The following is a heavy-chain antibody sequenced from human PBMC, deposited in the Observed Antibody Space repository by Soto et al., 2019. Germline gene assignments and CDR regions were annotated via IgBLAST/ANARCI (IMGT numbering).Heavy chain of an antibody. J-gene: IGHJ3*02. D-gene: IGHD3-16*02. V-gene: IGHV1-2*04. CDR2: INPNSGGT. CDR1: GYTFTGYY. CDR3: ARGGMITFGGVLAPDAIDI. Sequence: GASVKVSCKASGYTFTGYYMHWVRQAPGQGLEWMGWINPNSGGTNYAQKFQGWVTMTRDTSISTAYMELSRLRSDDTAVYYCARGGMITFGGVLAPDAIDIWGQAIRVTVSS.